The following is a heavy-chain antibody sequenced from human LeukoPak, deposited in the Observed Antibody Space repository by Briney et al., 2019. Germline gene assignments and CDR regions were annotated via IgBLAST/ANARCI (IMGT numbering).Heavy chain of an antibody. D-gene: IGHD3-22*01. J-gene: IGHJ5*02. CDR1: GFTFSSYW. CDR3: ARDNPRYRGFYDSSGYGGFDP. Sequence: PGGSLRLSCAASGFTFSSYWMSWVRQAPGKGLEWVANIKQDGSEKYYVDSVKGRFTISRDNAKNSLYLQMNSLRAEDTAVYYCARDNPRYRGFYDSSGYGGFDPWGQGTLVTVSS. V-gene: IGHV3-7*01. CDR2: IKQDGSEK.